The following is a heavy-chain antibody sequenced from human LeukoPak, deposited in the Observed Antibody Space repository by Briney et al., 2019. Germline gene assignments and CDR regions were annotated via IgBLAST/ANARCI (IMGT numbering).Heavy chain of an antibody. CDR3: ARDGRDGYNLVHY. Sequence: ASVKVSCKASGYTFTGYYIHWVRQAPGQGLGWMGWINPNSGGTNYAQKFQGRVTMTRDTSISAVYMELSRLRSDDTAVYYCARDGRDGYNLVHYWGQGTLVTVSS. J-gene: IGHJ4*02. CDR1: GYTFTGYY. CDR2: INPNSGGT. V-gene: IGHV1-2*02. D-gene: IGHD5-24*01.